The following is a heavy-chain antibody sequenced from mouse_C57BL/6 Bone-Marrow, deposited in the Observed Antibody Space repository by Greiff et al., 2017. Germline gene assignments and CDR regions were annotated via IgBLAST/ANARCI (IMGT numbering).Heavy chain of an antibody. CDR2: IYPSSGNT. CDR3: ASGLSYFDY. CDR1: GYTFTSYG. V-gene: IGHV1-81*01. J-gene: IGHJ2*01. Sequence: QVQLQQSGAELARPGASVKLSCKASGYTFTSYGISWVKQRTGQGLEWIGEIYPSSGNTYYNEKFKGKATLTADKSSSTAYMELRSLTSEDSAVYFCASGLSYFDYWGQGTTLTVSS.